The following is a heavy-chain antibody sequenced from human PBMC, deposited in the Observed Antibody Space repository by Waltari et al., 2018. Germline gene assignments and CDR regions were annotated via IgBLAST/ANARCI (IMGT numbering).Heavy chain of an antibody. CDR2: INAGNGNT. CDR3: AGFFGDYDSSGYYY. J-gene: IGHJ4*02. D-gene: IGHD3-22*01. Sequence: QVQLVQSGAEVKKPGASVKVSCKASGYTLTSYAMHWVRQAPGQRLEWMGWINAGNGNTKYSQKFQGRVTITRDTSASTAYMELSSLRSEDTAVYYCAGFFGDYDSSGYYYWGQGTLVTVSS. V-gene: IGHV1-3*01. CDR1: GYTLTSYA.